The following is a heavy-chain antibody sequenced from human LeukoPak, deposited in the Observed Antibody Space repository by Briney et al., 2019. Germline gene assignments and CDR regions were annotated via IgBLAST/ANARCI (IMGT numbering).Heavy chain of an antibody. CDR3: ARGTYYYDATGYYGAFDY. J-gene: IGHJ4*02. Sequence: PGGSLRLSCAASGFTFDDYGMDWVRQAPGKGLEWVSGINWNGDNTGYADCVKGRFTISRDNAKNSLSLQMSSLRVEDTALYYCARGTYYYDATGYYGAFDYWGQGILVTVSS. D-gene: IGHD3-22*01. V-gene: IGHV3-20*04. CDR2: INWNGDNT. CDR1: GFTFDDYG.